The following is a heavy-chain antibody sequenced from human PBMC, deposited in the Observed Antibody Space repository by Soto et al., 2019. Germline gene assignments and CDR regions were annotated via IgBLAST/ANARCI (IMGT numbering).Heavy chain of an antibody. Sequence: QVQLVQSGAEVKKPGSSVKVSCKASGGTFSNYALSWVRQAPGQGLEWMGDIIPIFGTTNNAQKFQGRVTITADEATSTAYMELSSLRSEDTAVYYCASLGARDYYDTSGYGWGQGTLVTVSS. V-gene: IGHV1-69*12. CDR3: ASLGARDYYDTSGYG. J-gene: IGHJ1*01. CDR2: IIPIFGTT. D-gene: IGHD3-22*01. CDR1: GGTFSNYA.